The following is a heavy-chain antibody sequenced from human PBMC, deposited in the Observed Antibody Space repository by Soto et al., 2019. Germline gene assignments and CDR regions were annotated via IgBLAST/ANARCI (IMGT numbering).Heavy chain of an antibody. CDR2: ISAYNGNT. V-gene: IGHV1-18*01. D-gene: IGHD1-7*01. CDR3: ARDRASITGTESWFDP. J-gene: IGHJ5*02. Sequence: VQLLESGAEVKKPGASVKVSCTASGYTFTSYGISWVRQAPGQGLEWMGWISAYNGNTNYAQKLQGRVTMTTDTSTSTAYMELRSLRSDCTAVYYCARDRASITGTESWFDPWGQGTLVTVSS. CDR1: GYTFTSYG.